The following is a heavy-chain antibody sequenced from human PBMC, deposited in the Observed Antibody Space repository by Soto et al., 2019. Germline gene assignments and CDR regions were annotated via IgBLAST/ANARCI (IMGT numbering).Heavy chain of an antibody. V-gene: IGHV3-64*01. J-gene: IGHJ6*03. Sequence: GGSPRLSCAASGFTFSSYAMHWVRQAPGKGLEYVSAISSNGGSTYYANSVKGRFTISRDNSKNTLYLQMGSLRAEDMAVYYCARDSGYDSDYYYYYMDVWGKGTTVTVSS. D-gene: IGHD5-12*01. CDR2: ISSNGGST. CDR1: GFTFSSYA. CDR3: ARDSGYDSDYYYYYMDV.